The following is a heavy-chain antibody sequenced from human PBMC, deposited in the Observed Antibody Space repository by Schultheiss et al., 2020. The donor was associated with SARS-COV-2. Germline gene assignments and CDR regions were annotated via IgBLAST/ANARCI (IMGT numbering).Heavy chain of an antibody. Sequence: GGSLRLSCAASGFTFSSYDMHWVRQATGKGLEWVSAISGSGGSTYYADSVKGRFTISRDNSKNTLYLQMNSLRAEDTAVYYCAKGPYDFWSGYYTDYMDVWGKGTTVTVSS. J-gene: IGHJ6*03. V-gene: IGHV3-23*01. CDR2: ISGSGGST. D-gene: IGHD3-3*01. CDR3: AKGPYDFWSGYYTDYMDV. CDR1: GFTFSSYD.